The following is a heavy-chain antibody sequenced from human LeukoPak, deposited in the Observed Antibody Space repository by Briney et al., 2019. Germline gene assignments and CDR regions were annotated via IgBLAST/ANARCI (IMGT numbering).Heavy chain of an antibody. Sequence: GGSLRLSCAASGFTFSSYWMSWVRQAPGKGLEWVANIKQDGSEKYYVDSVKGRFTISRDNAKNSLYLQMNSLRAEDTAVYYCARTYGSGSYYKGEFVYWGQGTLVTVSS. D-gene: IGHD3-10*01. CDR3: ARTYGSGSYYKGEFVY. V-gene: IGHV3-7*01. J-gene: IGHJ4*02. CDR1: GFTFSSYW. CDR2: IKQDGSEK.